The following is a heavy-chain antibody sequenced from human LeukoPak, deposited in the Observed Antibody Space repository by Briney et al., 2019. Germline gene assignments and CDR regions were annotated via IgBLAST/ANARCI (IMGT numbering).Heavy chain of an antibody. D-gene: IGHD2-2*01. Sequence: SETLSLTCAVSGYSISSGYYRGWIRQPPGKGLEWIGSIYHSGSTYYNPSLKSRVTISVDTSKNQFSLKLSSVTAADTAVYYCARLGHCSSTSCYSNWFDPWGQGTLVTVSS. CDR3: ARLGHCSSTSCYSNWFDP. J-gene: IGHJ5*02. CDR2: IYHSGST. V-gene: IGHV4-38-2*01. CDR1: GYSISSGYY.